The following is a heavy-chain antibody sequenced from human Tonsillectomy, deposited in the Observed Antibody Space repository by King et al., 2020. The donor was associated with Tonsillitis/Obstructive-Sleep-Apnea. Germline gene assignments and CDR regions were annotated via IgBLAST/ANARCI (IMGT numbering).Heavy chain of an antibody. V-gene: IGHV3-23*04. CDR2: IGGSGDST. CDR1: GFTFSRYA. J-gene: IGHJ4*02. D-gene: IGHD3-10*01. CDR3: AKDREEFQRVRTFDF. Sequence: VQLVESGGGLVQPGGSLRLSCAASGFTFSRYAMTWVRQAPGMGLEWVSGIGGSGDSTYYTDSVKGRFTVSRDNSRNTLYLEMHSLRADDTAIYYCAKDREEFQRVRTFDFWGQGTLVTVSS.